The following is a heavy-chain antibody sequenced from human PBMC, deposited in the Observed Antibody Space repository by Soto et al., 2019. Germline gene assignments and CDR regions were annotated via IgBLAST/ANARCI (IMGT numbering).Heavy chain of an antibody. CDR1: GFTFSSYA. V-gene: IGHV3-23*01. CDR2: ISGSGGST. CDR3: ARDRVPMSPSPFEY. Sequence: PGGSLRLSCAASGFTFSSYAMSWVRQAPGKGLEWVSAISGSGGSTYYADSVKGRFTISRDNSKNTLYLQMNSLRDEDTAVYYCARDRVPMSPSPFEYWGQGTPVTVSS. J-gene: IGHJ4*02.